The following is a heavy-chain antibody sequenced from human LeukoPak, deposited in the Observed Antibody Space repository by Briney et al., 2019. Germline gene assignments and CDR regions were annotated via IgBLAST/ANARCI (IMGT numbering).Heavy chain of an antibody. D-gene: IGHD2-15*01. Sequence: GGSLRLSCAASGFTFSGHNMNWVRQVPGKGLEWISFVSISSGTIYYADSVKGRFRISRDNAKSSLDLEMNSLRAEDTAVYYCARDVSRISDYWGQGTLVTVSS. V-gene: IGHV3-48*04. CDR3: ARDVSRISDY. CDR2: VSISSGTI. CDR1: GFTFSGHN. J-gene: IGHJ4*02.